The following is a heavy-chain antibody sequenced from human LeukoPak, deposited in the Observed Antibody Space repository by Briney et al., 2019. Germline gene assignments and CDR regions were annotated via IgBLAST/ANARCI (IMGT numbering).Heavy chain of an antibody. J-gene: IGHJ6*03. D-gene: IGHD4-17*01. CDR1: GYTFTSYG. V-gene: IGHV1-69*13. CDR2: IIPIFGTA. CDR3: ARGRWGYGDYDYYYYYMGV. Sequence: GASVKVSCKASGYTFTSYGISWVRQAPGQGLEWMGGIIPIFGTADNAQKFQGRVTITADESTSTAYMELSSLRSEDTAVYYCARGRWGYGDYDYYYYYMGVWGKGTTVTVSS.